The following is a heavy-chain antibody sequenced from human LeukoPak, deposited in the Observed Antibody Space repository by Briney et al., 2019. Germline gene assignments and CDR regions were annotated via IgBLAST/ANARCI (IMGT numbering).Heavy chain of an antibody. CDR2: INPSGGST. CDR1: GYTFTSYY. V-gene: IGHV1-46*01. D-gene: IGHD2-8*01. Sequence: ASVKVSCKASGYTFTSYYMHWVRQAPGQGLEWMGIINPSGGSTSYAQKFQGRVTMTRDTSTSTVYMELSSLRSEDTAVYYCATNGVSTLEFDYWGREPWSPSPQ. J-gene: IGHJ4*02. CDR3: ATNGVSTLEFDY.